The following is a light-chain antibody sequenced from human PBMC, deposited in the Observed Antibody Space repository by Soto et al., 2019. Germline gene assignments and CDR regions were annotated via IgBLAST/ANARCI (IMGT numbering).Light chain of an antibody. CDR3: QQVKTYPLT. J-gene: IGKJ4*01. V-gene: IGKV1-9*01. Sequence: DIQLAQSPSFLSASVGDRVTITCRASQDISSHLAWYQQKPGKAPKLLIYAASTLQSGVPSGFGGSGSGTEFTLTITSLQPEDFATYYCQQVKTYPLTFGGGTKVEIK. CDR1: QDISSH. CDR2: AAS.